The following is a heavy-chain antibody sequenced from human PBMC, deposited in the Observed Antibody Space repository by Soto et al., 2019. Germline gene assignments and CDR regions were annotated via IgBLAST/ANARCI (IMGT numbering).Heavy chain of an antibody. CDR1: GGSISSYY. CDR2: IYYSGST. V-gene: IGHV4-59*01. J-gene: IGHJ4*02. CDR3: ARYDRSGDFDY. D-gene: IGHD3-22*01. Sequence: SETLSLTCTVSGGSISSYYWSWIRQPPGKGLEWIGYIYYSGSTNYNPSLKSRVTISVDTSKNQFSLKLSSVTAADTAVYYCARYDRSGDFDYWGQGTLVTVSS.